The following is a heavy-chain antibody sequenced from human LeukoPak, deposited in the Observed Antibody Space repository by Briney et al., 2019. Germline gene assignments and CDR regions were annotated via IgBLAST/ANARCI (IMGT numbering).Heavy chain of an antibody. V-gene: IGHV3-74*01. CDR1: GFTFSNFW. CDR3: ARVLAVAGNVYYYYYGMDV. CDR2: IYGDGSFT. D-gene: IGHD6-19*01. Sequence: GGSLRLSCAASGFTFSNFWMHWVRQAPGKGLVWVALIYGDGSFTRYADSVKGRFTISRDNAKNSLYLQMNSLRAEDTAVYYCARVLAVAGNVYYYYYGMDVWGQGTTVTVSS. J-gene: IGHJ6*02.